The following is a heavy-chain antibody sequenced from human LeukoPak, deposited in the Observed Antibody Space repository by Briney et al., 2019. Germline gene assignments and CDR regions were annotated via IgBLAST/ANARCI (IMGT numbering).Heavy chain of an antibody. V-gene: IGHV1-69*06. CDR3: ARGEYSYGPGHIAQASSYYYYGTDV. D-gene: IGHD5-18*01. CDR1: GGTFSSYA. J-gene: IGHJ6*04. Sequence: GASVKVSCKASGGTFSSYAISWVRQAPGQGLEWMGGIIPIFGTANYAQKIQGRVTITADKSTSPASMALSSLRSGDTAVYYCARGEYSYGPGHIAQASSYYYYGTDVWGKGTTVTVSS. CDR2: IIPIFGTA.